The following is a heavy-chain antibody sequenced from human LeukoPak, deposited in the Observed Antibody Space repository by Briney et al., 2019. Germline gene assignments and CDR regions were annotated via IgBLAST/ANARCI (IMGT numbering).Heavy chain of an antibody. V-gene: IGHV3-23*01. CDR1: GFTFNNYV. CDR2: ISSSGSDT. Sequence: PGGSLRLSCAASGFTFNNYVMTWVRQAPGKGLEWVSSISSSGSDTYDADSVKGRFTISRDNSKNTLYLQMNSLRGEDTAVYHCAKLVGVKMTNDYWGQGTLVTVSS. J-gene: IGHJ4*02. CDR3: AKLVGVKMTNDY. D-gene: IGHD2-15*01.